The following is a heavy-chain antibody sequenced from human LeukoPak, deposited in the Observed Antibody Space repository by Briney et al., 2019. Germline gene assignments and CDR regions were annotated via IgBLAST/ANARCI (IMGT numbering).Heavy chain of an antibody. D-gene: IGHD1-26*01. J-gene: IGHJ3*02. CDR2: ISYDGSNK. CDR3: AKDLVGATRTPDAFDI. CDR1: GFTFSSYG. Sequence: GGSLRLSCAASGFTFSSYGMHWVRQAPGKGLEWVAVISYDGSNKYYADSVKGRFTISRDNSKNTLYLQMNSLRAEDTAVYYCAKDLVGATRTPDAFDIWGQGTMVTVSS. V-gene: IGHV3-30*18.